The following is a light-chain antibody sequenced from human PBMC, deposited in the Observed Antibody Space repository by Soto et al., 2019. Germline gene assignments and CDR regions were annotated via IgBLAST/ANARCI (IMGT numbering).Light chain of an antibody. Sequence: DIQMTQSPSTLSASVGDRVTITCPASQSISSWLAWYQQKPGKAPKLLIHNASTLQSGVPSRFSGSGSATEFTLTINDLQPEDAATYYCQQYTAYSPWTFGPGTKVDIK. CDR3: QQYTAYSPWT. CDR1: QSISSW. V-gene: IGKV1-5*01. J-gene: IGKJ1*01. CDR2: NAS.